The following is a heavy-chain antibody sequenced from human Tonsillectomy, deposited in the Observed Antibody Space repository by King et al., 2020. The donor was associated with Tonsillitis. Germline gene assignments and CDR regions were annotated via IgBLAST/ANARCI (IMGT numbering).Heavy chain of an antibody. CDR2: ISGYNGYT. Sequence: QLVQSGAEVKKPGASVKVSCKASGYTFTTYGITWVRQAPGQGLEWMGWISGYNGYTNYAQKLQGRVTITTDTSTSTAYMELRSLKSDDTAVYYCARDYCSTTSCYNGYCGQGTLVTVSS. J-gene: IGHJ4*02. V-gene: IGHV1-18*01. CDR1: GYTFTTYG. D-gene: IGHD2-2*02. CDR3: ARDYCSTTSCYNGY.